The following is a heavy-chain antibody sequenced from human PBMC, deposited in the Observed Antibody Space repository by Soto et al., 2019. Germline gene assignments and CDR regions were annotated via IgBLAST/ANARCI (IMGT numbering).Heavy chain of an antibody. CDR3: ARQDGYSYGYYFVY. Sequence: ASVKVSCKASGYTFTDYYMHWVRQAPGQGLEWMGWINPNSGGTNYAQKFQGWVTMTRDTSISTAYMELSRLRSDDTAVYYCARQDGYSYGYYFVYRGQGTLVTVSS. J-gene: IGHJ4*02. V-gene: IGHV1-2*04. CDR1: GYTFTDYY. D-gene: IGHD5-18*01. CDR2: INPNSGGT.